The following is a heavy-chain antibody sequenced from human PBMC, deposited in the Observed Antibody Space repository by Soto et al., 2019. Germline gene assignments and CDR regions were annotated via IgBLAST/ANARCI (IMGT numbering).Heavy chain of an antibody. CDR2: ISIGSSST. J-gene: IGHJ4*02. CDR3: ARVHIQQFENIFDY. CDR1: GFSFGSYD. D-gene: IGHD2-15*01. Sequence: PGASLKISCAASGFSFGSYDITSLRQAPGKGLVWVCQISIGSSSTDYEDSVKGRFTLSRDNAKNSLYLQLNSLRAEDTAVYFCARVHIQQFENIFDYLGQGTLVTVSS. V-gene: IGHV3-48*01.